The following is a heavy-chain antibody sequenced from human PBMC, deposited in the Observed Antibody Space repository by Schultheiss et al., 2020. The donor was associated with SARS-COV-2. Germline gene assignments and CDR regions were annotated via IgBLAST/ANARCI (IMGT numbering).Heavy chain of an antibody. Sequence: GGSLRLSCAASGFTFSSYGMHWVRQAPGKGLEWVAVIWYDGSNKYYADSVKGRFTISRDNSKNTVYLQMNSLRAEDTAVYYCARDPRTIAVAGHFDYWGQGTLVTVSS. V-gene: IGHV3-33*01. CDR1: GFTFSSYG. J-gene: IGHJ4*02. CDR2: IWYDGSNK. D-gene: IGHD6-19*01. CDR3: ARDPRTIAVAGHFDY.